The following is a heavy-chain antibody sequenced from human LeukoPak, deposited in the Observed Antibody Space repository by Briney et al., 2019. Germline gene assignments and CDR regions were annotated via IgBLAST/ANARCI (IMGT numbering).Heavy chain of an antibody. CDR2: IYYSGST. D-gene: IGHD3-16*01. CDR1: GGSISSSSYY. Sequence: SETLSLTCTVSGGSISSSSYYWGWMRPPPGKGREWIGSIYYSGSTYYNPSLKSRVTISVDTSRNQFSLKLSSVTAADTAVYYCARRGMMNYYYYGMDVWGQGTTVTVSS. J-gene: IGHJ6*02. V-gene: IGHV4-39*01. CDR3: ARRGMMNYYYYGMDV.